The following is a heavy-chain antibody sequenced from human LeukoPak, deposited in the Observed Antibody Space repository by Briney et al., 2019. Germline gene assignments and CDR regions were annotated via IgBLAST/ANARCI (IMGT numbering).Heavy chain of an antibody. J-gene: IGHJ4*02. CDR1: GGTFSSYA. CDR2: IIPIFGTA. D-gene: IGHD3-22*01. CDR3: ARDPYYYDSSGYFSY. V-gene: IGHV1-69*13. Sequence: ASVKVSCKASGGTFSSYAISWVRQAPGQGLEWMGGIIPIFGTANYAQKFQGRVTITADESTSTAYMELSSLRSEDTAVYYCARDPYYYDSSGYFSYWGQETLVTVSS.